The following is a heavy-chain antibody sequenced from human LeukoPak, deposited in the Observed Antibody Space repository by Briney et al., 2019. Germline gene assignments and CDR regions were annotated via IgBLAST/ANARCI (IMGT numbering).Heavy chain of an antibody. J-gene: IGHJ4*02. D-gene: IGHD5-24*01. Sequence: PGGSLRLSCAASGFTFSSYGMHWVRQAPGKGLEWVAVIWYDGSNKYYADSVKGRFTISRDNSKSTLYLQMNSLRAEDTAVYYRARANRWLQNLGPSDYWGQGTLVTVSS. CDR2: IWYDGSNK. V-gene: IGHV3-33*01. CDR3: ARANRWLQNLGPSDY. CDR1: GFTFSSYG.